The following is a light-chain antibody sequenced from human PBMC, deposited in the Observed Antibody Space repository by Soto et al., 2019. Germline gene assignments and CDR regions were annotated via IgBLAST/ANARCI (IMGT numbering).Light chain of an antibody. V-gene: IGKV1-39*01. CDR3: QQTYDSLVS. Sequence: DIQMTQSPPSLSASVGDRVTITFLASQTISDYLHWYQQKPGKAPTLLIYGSSSLQTGVPPRFSGSGSGTEFTLTISSLQPEDFGTYCCQQTYDSLVSFGGGTKVDIK. CDR1: QTISDY. J-gene: IGKJ4*01. CDR2: GSS.